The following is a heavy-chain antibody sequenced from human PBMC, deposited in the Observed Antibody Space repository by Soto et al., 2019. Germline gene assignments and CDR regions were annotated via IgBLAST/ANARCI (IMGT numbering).Heavy chain of an antibody. D-gene: IGHD2-2*01. CDR2: INHNGGT. J-gene: IGHJ5*02. Sequence: QVQLQQWGAGQLKPSETLSLTCAVYGGSVSGYFWSWIRQPPGKGLEWIGEINHNGGTNYNPSLKSRVTISLDTSKTQFSLNLNSVTAADTAVYYCARAGVVPAASAHHWGQGTLVTVSS. CDR1: GGSVSGYF. CDR3: ARAGVVPAASAHH. V-gene: IGHV4-34*02.